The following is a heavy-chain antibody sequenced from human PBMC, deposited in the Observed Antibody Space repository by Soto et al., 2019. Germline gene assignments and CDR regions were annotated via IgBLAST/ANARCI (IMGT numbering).Heavy chain of an antibody. Sequence: EVQLLESGGGLVQPGGSLRLSCAASGFTFSSYAMSWVRQAPGKGLEWVSAISGSGGSTYYADSVKGRFTISRDNSKNTLYLQMTSLRAEDTAVYYCAKVASGYDYQRLERFSGFDPWGQGTLVTVSS. V-gene: IGHV3-23*01. CDR3: AKVASGYDYQRLERFSGFDP. D-gene: IGHD5-12*01. CDR2: ISGSGGST. CDR1: GFTFSSYA. J-gene: IGHJ5*02.